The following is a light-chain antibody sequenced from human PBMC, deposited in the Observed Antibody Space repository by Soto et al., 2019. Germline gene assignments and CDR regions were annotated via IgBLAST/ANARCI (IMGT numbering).Light chain of an antibody. CDR2: EVS. Sequence: QSALTQPPSVSGSPGQSVTISCTGTSSDVGNYNRVSWYQQPPGTAPKVIIYEVSNRPSGVPDRFSGSKSGNTASLTISGLQAEDEAVYYCSSYTSSSTYVFGTGTKLTVL. V-gene: IGLV2-18*02. CDR1: SSDVGNYNR. CDR3: SSYTSSSTYV. J-gene: IGLJ1*01.